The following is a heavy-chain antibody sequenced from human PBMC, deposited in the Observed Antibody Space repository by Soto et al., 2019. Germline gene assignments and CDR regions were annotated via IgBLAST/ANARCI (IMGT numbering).Heavy chain of an antibody. V-gene: IGHV3-23*01. CDR3: ARDCHSYTNSPFYFDS. CDR2: ITSNGDST. J-gene: IGHJ4*02. D-gene: IGHD5-18*01. CDR1: GFDFNKYA. Sequence: GGSLRLSCAAFGFDFNKYAMTWVRQAPGKGLQWVSSITSNGDSTYYADSVKGRFTTSRDNSKNTLYLQMNSLRADDTAVFYCARDCHSYTNSPFYFDSWGQGTLVTVSS.